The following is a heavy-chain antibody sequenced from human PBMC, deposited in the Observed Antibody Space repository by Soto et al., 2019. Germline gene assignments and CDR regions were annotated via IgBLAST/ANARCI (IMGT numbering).Heavy chain of an antibody. V-gene: IGHV4-59*01. J-gene: IGHJ4*02. CDR3: ARMLGKCRYTNCLIDF. Sequence: VHLQESGPGLVKPSETLSLTCTVSGVSISTYYWSWIRQSPGKGLEWIGFVFYTGTTNYSPSLKSRVTISAAASKNLFSLKLTTVTAADTAVYYCARMLGKCRYTNCLIDFWGRGTLVTVSS. CDR2: VFYTGTT. D-gene: IGHD3-10*02. CDR1: GVSISTYY.